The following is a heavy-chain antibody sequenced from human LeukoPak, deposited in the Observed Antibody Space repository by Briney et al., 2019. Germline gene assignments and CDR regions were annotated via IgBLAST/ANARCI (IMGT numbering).Heavy chain of an antibody. CDR2: MAYDGSYK. CDR3: AKVESGTPGPP. CDR1: GFNFTNYG. D-gene: IGHD5-12*01. V-gene: IGHV3-30*18. Sequence: GGSLRLSSAASGFNFTNYGMHWVRQAPGKGLEWVAVMAYDGSYKYYGDSVKGRFTISRDNSKNTLYLQMNSLREEDTGLYYCAKVESGTPGPPWGQGTLVTVSS. J-gene: IGHJ4*02.